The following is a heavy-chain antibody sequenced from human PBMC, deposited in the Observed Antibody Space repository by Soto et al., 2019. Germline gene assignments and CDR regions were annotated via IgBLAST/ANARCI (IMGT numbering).Heavy chain of an antibody. J-gene: IGHJ4*02. CDR2: IIPIFGTA. CDR1: GGTFSSYA. CDR3: ARASPQITGTIYFDY. V-gene: IGHV1-69*13. D-gene: IGHD1-7*01. Sequence: SVKVSCKASGGTFSSYAISWVRQAPGQGLEWMGGIIPIFGTANYAQKFQGRVTITADESTSTAYMELSSLRSEDTAVYYCARASPQITGTIYFDYWGQGTLVTVSS.